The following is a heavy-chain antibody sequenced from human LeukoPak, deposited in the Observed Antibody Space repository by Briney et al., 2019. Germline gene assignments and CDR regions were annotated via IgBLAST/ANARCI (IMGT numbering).Heavy chain of an antibody. J-gene: IGHJ4*02. CDR1: GGSISSYY. D-gene: IGHD3-10*01. Sequence: SETLSLTCTVSGGSISSYYWSWIRQPPGKGLERIGYIYYSGSTNYNPSLKSRVTISVDTSKNQFSLKLSSVTAADTAVYYCASLAALYGSGSSRPRTDSSFDYWGQGTLVTVSS. CDR2: IYYSGST. CDR3: ASLAALYGSGSSRPRTDSSFDY. V-gene: IGHV4-59*01.